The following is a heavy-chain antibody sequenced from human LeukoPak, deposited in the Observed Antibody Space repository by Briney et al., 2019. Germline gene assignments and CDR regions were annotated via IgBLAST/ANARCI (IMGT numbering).Heavy chain of an antibody. CDR2: INPNSGGT. J-gene: IGHJ6*04. D-gene: IGHD6-19*01. Sequence: ASVKVSCKASGYTFTSYYMHWVRQAPGQGLEWMGWINPNSGGTNYAQKFQGRVTMTRDTSISTAYMELSRLRSDDTAVYYCARDRDLYSSGLDVWGKGTTVTISS. CDR3: ARDRDLYSSGLDV. V-gene: IGHV1-2*02. CDR1: GYTFTSYY.